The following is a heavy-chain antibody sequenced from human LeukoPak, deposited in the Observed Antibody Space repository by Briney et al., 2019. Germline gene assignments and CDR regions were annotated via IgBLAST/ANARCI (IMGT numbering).Heavy chain of an antibody. J-gene: IGHJ5*02. CDR2: MNPNSGNA. CDR1: GYTFTSYD. Sequence: ASVKVSCKASGYTFTSYDINWVRQATGQGLEWMGWMNPNSGNAGYAQKFQGRVTMTTNTSISTAYMELSSLRSEDTAVYYCARMYYDILTGYSMFDPWGQGTLVTVSS. V-gene: IGHV1-8*01. CDR3: ARMYYDILTGYSMFDP. D-gene: IGHD3-9*01.